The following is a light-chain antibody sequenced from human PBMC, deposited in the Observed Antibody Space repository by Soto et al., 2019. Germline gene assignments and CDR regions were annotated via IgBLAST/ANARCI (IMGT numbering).Light chain of an antibody. CDR1: QVVSSSY. CDR3: QQYGTFPFS. J-gene: IGKJ2*01. V-gene: IGKV3-20*01. Sequence: PGESATLSCRANQVVSSSYLAWYQQKPGQAPRLLIYHASDRATGVPDRLSGSGSGTDFALTITRLEPEDFALFYCQQYGTFPFSFGQGTKLEIK. CDR2: HAS.